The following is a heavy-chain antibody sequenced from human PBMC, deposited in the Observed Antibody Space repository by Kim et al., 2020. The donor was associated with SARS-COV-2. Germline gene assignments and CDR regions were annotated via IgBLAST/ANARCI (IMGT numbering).Heavy chain of an antibody. CDR3: ARDGAIYCSSTSCGEYFQH. V-gene: IGHV7-4-1*02. CDR2: INTNTGNP. CDR1: GYTFTSYA. J-gene: IGHJ1*01. D-gene: IGHD2-2*01. Sequence: ASVKVSCKASGYTFTSYAMNWVRQAPGQGLEWMGWINTNTGNPTYAQGFTGRFVFSLDTSVSTAYLQISSLKAEDTAVYYCARDGAIYCSSTSCGEYFQHWGQGTLVTVSS.